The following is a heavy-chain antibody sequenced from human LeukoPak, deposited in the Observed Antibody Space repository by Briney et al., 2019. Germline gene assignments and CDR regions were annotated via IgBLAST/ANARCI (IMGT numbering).Heavy chain of an antibody. V-gene: IGHV3-74*01. Sequence: GGSLRLSCAASGFTFSSYWMHWVRQVPGKGLDWVTRITSDGSSTSSADSVKGRFTISRDNAKNTLYLQMNSLRVEDTAVNYCARGMPTNFDYWGQGALVTVSS. D-gene: IGHD1-26*01. CDR1: GFTFSSYW. CDR2: ITSDGSST. J-gene: IGHJ4*02. CDR3: ARGMPTNFDY.